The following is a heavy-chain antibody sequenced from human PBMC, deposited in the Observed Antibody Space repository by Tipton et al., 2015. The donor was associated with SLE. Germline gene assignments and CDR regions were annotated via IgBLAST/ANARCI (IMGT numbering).Heavy chain of an antibody. Sequence: TLSLTCTVSGTSITSYYWGWIRQFPGKGLEWIGSFYHSGSTYYNPSLKSRVTISVDTSKNQFSLNLSSVTAADTAVYYCARQGGRQWFDPWGQGTLVTVSS. CDR2: FYHSGST. CDR1: GTSITSYY. CDR3: ARQGGRQWFDP. V-gene: IGHV4-38-2*02. J-gene: IGHJ5*02. D-gene: IGHD3-16*01.